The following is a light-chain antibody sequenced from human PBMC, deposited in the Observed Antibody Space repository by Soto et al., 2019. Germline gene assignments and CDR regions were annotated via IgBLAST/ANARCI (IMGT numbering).Light chain of an antibody. Sequence: QSALTQPRSVSGSPGHSVTISCTGTSSDVGGYSYVSWYQQHPGKAPKLMISDVSKRPSGVPDRISGSKFGNTASLTISGLQAEDEADYYCCSYAGAFTYVFGSGTKV. CDR3: CSYAGAFTYV. V-gene: IGLV2-11*01. CDR2: DVS. J-gene: IGLJ1*01. CDR1: SSDVGGYSY.